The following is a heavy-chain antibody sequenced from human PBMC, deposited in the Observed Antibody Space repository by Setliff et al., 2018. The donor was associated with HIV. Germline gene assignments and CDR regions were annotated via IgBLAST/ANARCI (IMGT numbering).Heavy chain of an antibody. V-gene: IGHV1-3*01. J-gene: IGHJ4*02. CDR1: GYTFTNYV. CDR2: INAGNGNT. Sequence: GASVKVSCKASGYTFTNYVMHWVRQAPGQSLEWMGWINAGNGNTKYSQNFQGRVTITRDTSASTAYMELSSLRSEDTAVYYCARTPARKGRGVYYFDYWGQGTLVTVS. D-gene: IGHD1-26*01. CDR3: ARTPARKGRGVYYFDY.